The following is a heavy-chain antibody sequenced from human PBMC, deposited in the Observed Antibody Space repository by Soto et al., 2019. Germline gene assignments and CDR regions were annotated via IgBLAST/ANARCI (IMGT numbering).Heavy chain of an antibody. V-gene: IGHV4-59*01. CDR1: GGSISSYY. D-gene: IGHD3-22*01. J-gene: IGHJ4*02. CDR2: IYYSGST. CDR3: ARVSVDYYDSSGYSSFDY. Sequence: SETLSLTCTVSGGSISSYYWSWIRQPPGKGLEWIGYIYYSGSTNYNPSLKSRVTISVDTSKNQFSLKLSSVTAADTAVYYCARVSVDYYDSSGYSSFDYWGQGTLVTVSS.